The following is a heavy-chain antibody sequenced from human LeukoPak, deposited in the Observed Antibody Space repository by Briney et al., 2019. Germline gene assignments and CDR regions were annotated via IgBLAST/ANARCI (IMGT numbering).Heavy chain of an antibody. CDR1: GFTFDDYG. V-gene: IGHV3-20*04. CDR3: ARDFLISRGHPTPGY. CDR2: INWNGGST. J-gene: IGHJ4*02. D-gene: IGHD2-15*01. Sequence: PGGSLRLSCAVSGFTFDDYGMSWVRQAPGKGLEWVSGINWNGGSTGYADSVKGRFTISRDNAKNSLYLQMNSLRAEDTALYYCARDFLISRGHPTPGYWGQGTLVTVSS.